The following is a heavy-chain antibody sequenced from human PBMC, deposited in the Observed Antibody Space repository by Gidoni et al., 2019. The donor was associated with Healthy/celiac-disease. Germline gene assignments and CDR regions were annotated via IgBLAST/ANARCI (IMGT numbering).Heavy chain of an antibody. CDR1: GCPFSRHS. CDR3: ARQKKPSITGTTSSGMDV. CDR2: ISSSSSYI. Sequence: EVQLVESGGGLVKPGGSLRLSCAASGCPFSRHSLNWVRQAPGKGLEWVSSISSSSSYIYYADSVKGRFTISRDNAKNSLYLQMNSLRAEDTAVYYCARQKKPSITGTTSSGMDVWGQGTTVTVSS. D-gene: IGHD1-7*01. V-gene: IGHV3-21*01. J-gene: IGHJ6*02.